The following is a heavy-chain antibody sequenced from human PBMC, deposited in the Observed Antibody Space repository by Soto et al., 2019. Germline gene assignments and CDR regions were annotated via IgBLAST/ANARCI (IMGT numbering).Heavy chain of an antibody. CDR2: ISPSSSTI. CDR3: ATKSVYTAMEHRILMAF. J-gene: IGHJ6*02. CDR1: GFTFSSYS. V-gene: IGHV3-48*02. D-gene: IGHD5-18*01. Sequence: GSLGLSCAASGFTFSSYSMNWVRQAPGKGLEWVSYISPSSSTIYYADSVKGRFTISRDNAKNSLYLQMNSLRDEDTAVYYCATKSVYTAMEHRILMAFWGQGTTVPVSS.